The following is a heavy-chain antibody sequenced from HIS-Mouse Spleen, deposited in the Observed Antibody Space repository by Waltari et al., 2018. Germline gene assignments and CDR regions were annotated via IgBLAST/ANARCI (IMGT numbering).Heavy chain of an antibody. CDR3: ARHEGQQLVTSLFDY. D-gene: IGHD6-13*01. CDR2: IYYSGST. CDR1: GGSISSSSYY. Sequence: QLQLQESGPGLVKPSETLSLTCTVPGGSISSSSYYWGWIGQPPGKGLEWIGSIYYSGSTYYNPSLKSRVTISVDTSKNQFSLKLSSVTAADTAVYYCARHEGQQLVTSLFDYWGQGTLVTVSS. V-gene: IGHV4-39*01. J-gene: IGHJ4*02.